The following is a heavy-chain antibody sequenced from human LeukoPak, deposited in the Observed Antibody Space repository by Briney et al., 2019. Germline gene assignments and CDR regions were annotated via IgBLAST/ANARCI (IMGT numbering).Heavy chain of an antibody. Sequence: PGRSLRLSCAASGYTFSSYAMSWVHQAPGKGLEWVSAISGSGGSTYYADSVKGRFTISRDNSKNTLYLQMNSLRAEDTAVYYCAKVPGYYYDSSGYNWYFDLWGRGTLVTVSS. J-gene: IGHJ2*01. CDR2: ISGSGGST. V-gene: IGHV3-23*01. CDR1: GYTFSSYA. D-gene: IGHD3-22*01. CDR3: AKVPGYYYDSSGYNWYFDL.